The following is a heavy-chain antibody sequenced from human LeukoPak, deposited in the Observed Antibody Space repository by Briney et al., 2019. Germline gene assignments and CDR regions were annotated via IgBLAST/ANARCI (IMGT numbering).Heavy chain of an antibody. Sequence: GGSLRLSCAVSGFPFSVYEMNWVRQAPGKGLEWVSNIGSSGSTIYYADSVKGRFSISRDNAKSSLYLQMNSLRVEDAAVYYCALLAVASDFDYWGQGALVTVSS. J-gene: IGHJ4*02. V-gene: IGHV3-48*03. CDR3: ALLAVASDFDY. CDR1: GFPFSVYE. CDR2: IGSSGSTI. D-gene: IGHD6-19*01.